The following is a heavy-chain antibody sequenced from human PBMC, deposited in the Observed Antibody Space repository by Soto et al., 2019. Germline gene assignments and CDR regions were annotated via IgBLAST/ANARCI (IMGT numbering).Heavy chain of an antibody. CDR2: ISSRDRAM. D-gene: IGHD3-16*01. CDR3: ARIAGEDPYNWFDP. Sequence: GGSLRLSCAASGFTFKDYYMSWIRQAPGRGLEWIAYISSRDRAMYADSVQGRFIISRDNANSSLFLQMNSLRADDTAVYYCARIAGEDPYNWFDPWGQGTLVTVSS. J-gene: IGHJ5*02. V-gene: IGHV3-11*01. CDR1: GFTFKDYY.